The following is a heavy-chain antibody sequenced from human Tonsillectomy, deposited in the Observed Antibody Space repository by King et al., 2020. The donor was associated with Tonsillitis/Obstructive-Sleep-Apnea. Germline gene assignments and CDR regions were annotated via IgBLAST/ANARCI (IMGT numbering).Heavy chain of an antibody. CDR2: IYSGGST. Sequence: VQLVESGGGLIQPGGSLRLSCAASGFTVSKNYMSWVRQAPGKGLEGVSVIYSGGSTYYADSVKGRFTITRDNSKNTVYLQMNSLRAEDAAVYYCASGYCSGGSCPHYYYMDVWGKGTTVTVS. V-gene: IGHV3-53*01. J-gene: IGHJ6*03. D-gene: IGHD2-15*01. CDR3: ASGYCSGGSCPHYYYMDV. CDR1: GFTVSKNY.